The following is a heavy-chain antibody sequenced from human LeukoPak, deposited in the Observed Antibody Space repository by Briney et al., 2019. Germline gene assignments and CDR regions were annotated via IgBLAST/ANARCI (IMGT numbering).Heavy chain of an antibody. V-gene: IGHV3-33*01. Sequence: PGRSLRLSCAASGFTFSSYGMHWVRQAPGKGLEWVAVTWYDGSNKYYADSVKGRFTISRDNPRNTLYLQMNSLRAEDTAVYYCAAGGRTNWFDPWGQGTLVTVSS. CDR2: TWYDGSNK. D-gene: IGHD2-8*01. CDR1: GFTFSSYG. CDR3: AAGGRTNWFDP. J-gene: IGHJ5*02.